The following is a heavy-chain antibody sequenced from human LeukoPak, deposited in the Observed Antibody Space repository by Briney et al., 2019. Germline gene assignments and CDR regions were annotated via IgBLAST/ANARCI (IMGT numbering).Heavy chain of an antibody. D-gene: IGHD5-18*01. CDR3: ARDWTQLWRSYYYYYMDV. CDR2: IYSGGST. J-gene: IGHJ6*03. V-gene: IGHV3-53*01. Sequence: GGSLRLSCAASGFTVSSNYMSWVRQAPGKGLEWVSVIYSGGSTYYADSVKGRFTISRDNSKNTLYLQMNSLRAEDTAVYYCARDWTQLWRSYYYYYMDVWGKGTTVTVSS. CDR1: GFTVSSNY.